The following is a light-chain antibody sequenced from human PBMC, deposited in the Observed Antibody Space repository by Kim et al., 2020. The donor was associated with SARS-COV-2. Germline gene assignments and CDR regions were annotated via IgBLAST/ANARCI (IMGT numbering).Light chain of an antibody. CDR1: TEAVTSEYY. CDR3: LLYYGGTQRV. V-gene: IGLV7-43*01. J-gene: IGLJ2*01. Sequence: GGTVTRTCASSTEAVTSEYYAIWCQQNTGQTPGALIYSTSNKHSWTPARFSGSLLGDKAALTVSGVQPEDEAEYYCLLYYGGTQRVFGGGTQLTV. CDR2: STS.